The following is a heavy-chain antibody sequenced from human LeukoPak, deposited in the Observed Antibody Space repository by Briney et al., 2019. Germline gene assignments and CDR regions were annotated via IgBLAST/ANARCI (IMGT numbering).Heavy chain of an antibody. V-gene: IGHV4-4*02. J-gene: IGHJ4*02. CDR3: GKTDIYFNPIDY. CDR2: IHRDGRT. D-gene: IGHD3-9*01. Sequence: SGTLSLTCAVSGVSISTSEWWIWVRQPPGQGLEWIGEIHRDGRTRYNPSLTGRVTMSMDYSKNQFSLNVRFVTAADTAIYYCGKTDIYFNPIDYWGPRSLVTVSS. CDR1: GVSISTSEW.